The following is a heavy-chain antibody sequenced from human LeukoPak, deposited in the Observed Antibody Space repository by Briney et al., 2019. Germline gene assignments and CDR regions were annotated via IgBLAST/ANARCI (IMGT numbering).Heavy chain of an antibody. Sequence: SETLSLTCTVSGASISSSSYYWGWIRQPPGKGLEWIGSIYYSGSTYYNPSLKSRVTISVDTSKNQFSLKLSSVTAADTAAYYCARQVYYYDSNGYEHFDYWGQGTLVTVSS. V-gene: IGHV4-39*01. D-gene: IGHD3-22*01. J-gene: IGHJ4*02. CDR2: IYYSGST. CDR3: ARQVYYYDSNGYEHFDY. CDR1: GASISSSSYY.